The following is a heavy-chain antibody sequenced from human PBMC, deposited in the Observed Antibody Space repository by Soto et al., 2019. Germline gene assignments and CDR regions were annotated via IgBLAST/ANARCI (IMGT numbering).Heavy chain of an antibody. CDR3: ASSAISAAGGVIGSFDY. V-gene: IGHV1-3*05. CDR1: GYACSANA. D-gene: IGHD3-16*02. CDR2: INPVNGNT. J-gene: IGHJ4*02. Sequence: QVQLVQSGAEEKKPGASVRVSCKASGYACSANAIHWVRQAPGQSLAWMGWINPVNGNTRYSQNFQGRVTIHTETSATTAYMELTGLISDDTVVFYCASSAISAAGGVIGSFDYWGQGNLVSVYS.